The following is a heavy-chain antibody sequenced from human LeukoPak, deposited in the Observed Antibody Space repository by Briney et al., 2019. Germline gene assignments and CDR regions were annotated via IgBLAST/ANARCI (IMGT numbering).Heavy chain of an antibody. CDR1: EFMFSSNW. CDR3: AKEGRSLQTY. D-gene: IGHD5-24*01. J-gene: IGHJ4*02. CDR2: IKEDGTET. V-gene: IGHV3-7*03. Sequence: GGSLRLSCAASEFMFSSNWMSWVRQAPGKGLEWVANIKEDGTETYYVDSVKGRFTISRDNAKNSLYLQMNSLRVEDTAVYYCAKEGRSLQTYWGQGTLVTVSS.